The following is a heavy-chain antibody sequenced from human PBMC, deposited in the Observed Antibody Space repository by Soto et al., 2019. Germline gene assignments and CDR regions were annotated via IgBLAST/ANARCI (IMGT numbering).Heavy chain of an antibody. D-gene: IGHD3-9*01. CDR1: GGTFSSYT. V-gene: IGHV1-69*02. Sequence: SVKVSCKASGGTFSSYTISWVRQAPGQGLEWMGRIIPILGIANYAQKFQGRVTITADKSTSTAYMELSSLRSEDTAVYYCARELRYFDWLSPPFDYWGQGTLVTVSS. J-gene: IGHJ4*02. CDR3: ARELRYFDWLSPPFDY. CDR2: IIPILGIA.